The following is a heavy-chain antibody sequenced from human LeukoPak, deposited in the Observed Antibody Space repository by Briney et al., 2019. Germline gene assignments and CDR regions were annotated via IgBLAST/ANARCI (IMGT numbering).Heavy chain of an antibody. D-gene: IGHD6-19*01. CDR3: ARDSETESGWYNYDMDV. V-gene: IGHV3-53*01. CDR1: GFTFSSYE. CDR2: LYSGVSE. Sequence: GGSLRLSCAASGFTFSSYEMNCVRQPPGKGLVCIAVLYSGVSEDYAGSVYGRFAISRDDSKTTPYLQVYSLMAEDTAIYYCARDSETESGWYNYDMDVWGQGTTVTVSS. J-gene: IGHJ6*02.